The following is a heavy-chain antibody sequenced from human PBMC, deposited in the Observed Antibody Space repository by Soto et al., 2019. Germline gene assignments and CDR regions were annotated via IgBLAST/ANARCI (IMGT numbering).Heavy chain of an antibody. CDR1: GYSFTSYW. D-gene: IGHD6-13*01. CDR3: ASRVMGSSWYFGMDV. Sequence: PGESLKISCKGSGYSFTSYWISWVRQMPGKGLEWMGRIDPSDSYTNYSPSFQGHVTISADKSISTAYLQWSSLKASDTAMYYCASRVMGSSWYFGMDVWGHGTTVTCSS. J-gene: IGHJ6*02. CDR2: IDPSDSYT. V-gene: IGHV5-10-1*01.